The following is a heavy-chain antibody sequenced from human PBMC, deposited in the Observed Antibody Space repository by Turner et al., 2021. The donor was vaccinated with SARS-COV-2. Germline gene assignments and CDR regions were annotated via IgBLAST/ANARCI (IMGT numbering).Heavy chain of an antibody. CDR1: GGSFSVYS. CDR3: ARIKDYDSLWGTYRYSDY. J-gene: IGHJ4*02. CDR2: FNHRGTT. V-gene: IGHV4-34*01. Sequence: QVQLQQWGAGLLKPSETLSLTCAVFGGSFSVYSWSWNRQPPGKGLAWIGEFNHRGTTNYSPSLKSRVTISVDTSKNQFSLRLSSVTAADTAVYFCARIKDYDSLWGTYRYSDYWGQGILVTVSS. D-gene: IGHD3-16*02.